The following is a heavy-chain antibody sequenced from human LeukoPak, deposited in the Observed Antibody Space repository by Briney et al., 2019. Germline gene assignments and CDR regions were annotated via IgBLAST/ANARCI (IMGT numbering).Heavy chain of an antibody. CDR3: ARDNWNYGSSMDV. CDR1: GDSISSYY. J-gene: IGHJ6*02. V-gene: IGHV4-59*01. D-gene: IGHD1-7*01. Sequence: SETLSLTCTVSGDSISSYYWSWIRQPPGKGLEWIGYIYYSGSTNYNPSLKSRVTISVDTSKNQFSLKLSSVTAADTAVYHCARDNWNYGSSMDVWGQGTTVTVSS. CDR2: IYYSGST.